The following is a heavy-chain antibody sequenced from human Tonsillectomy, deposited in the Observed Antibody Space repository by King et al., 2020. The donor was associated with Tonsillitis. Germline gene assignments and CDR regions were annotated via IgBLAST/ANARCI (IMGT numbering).Heavy chain of an antibody. Sequence: QLQESGPGLVKPSETLSLTCTVSGGSISSSDYFWDWIRQPPGKGLEWIGYIYFTGSSFSNPSLKSRVTMSVDTSTNQFSLKLSSVTAADTAVYYCARQLSCRGGTCAFDSWGQGTLVTVSS. V-gene: IGHV4-39*01. D-gene: IGHD2-15*01. CDR1: GGSISSSDYF. J-gene: IGHJ4*02. CDR2: IYFTGSS. CDR3: ARQLSCRGGTCAFDS.